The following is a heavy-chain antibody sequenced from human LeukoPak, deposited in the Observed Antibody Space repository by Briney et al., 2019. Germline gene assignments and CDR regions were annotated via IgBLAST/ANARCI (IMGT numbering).Heavy chain of an antibody. CDR2: ISYDGSNK. V-gene: IGHV3-30-3*01. J-gene: IGHJ4*02. CDR3: AREYIAAFDY. D-gene: IGHD6-25*01. CDR1: GFTFSSYA. Sequence: GGSLRLSCAASGFTFSSYAMHWVRQAPGKGLEWVAVISYDGSNKYYADSVKGRFTISRDNSKNTLYPQMNSLRAEDTAVYYCAREYIAAFDYWGQGTLVTVSS.